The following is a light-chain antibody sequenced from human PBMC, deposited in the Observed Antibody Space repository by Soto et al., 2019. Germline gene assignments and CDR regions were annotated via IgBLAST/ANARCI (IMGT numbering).Light chain of an antibody. CDR3: SSYSSSGTLV. Sequence: QSALTQPASVSGSPGQSITISCTGTTSDVGGYNHVSWHQQHPGKAPKLMIHEVRYRPSGVSNRFSGSKSGNTASLTISGLQAEDEADYYCSSYSSSGTLVFGGGTKLTVL. CDR1: TSDVGGYNH. CDR2: EVR. V-gene: IGLV2-14*01. J-gene: IGLJ3*02.